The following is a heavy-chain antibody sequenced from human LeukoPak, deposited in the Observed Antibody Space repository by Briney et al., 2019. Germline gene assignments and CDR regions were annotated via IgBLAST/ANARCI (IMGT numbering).Heavy chain of an antibody. J-gene: IGHJ4*02. Sequence: SETLSLTCGVSGGAITNYYWNWIRQAPGKGLEWLGYIYYTGSTTYNPSVKSRITISLDTSKKQISLKLRSVTAADTAVYYCARHLLRYFDWSLDYWGQGTLVTVSS. D-gene: IGHD3-9*01. CDR1: GGAITNYY. CDR3: ARHLLRYFDWSLDY. V-gene: IGHV4-59*01. CDR2: IYYTGST.